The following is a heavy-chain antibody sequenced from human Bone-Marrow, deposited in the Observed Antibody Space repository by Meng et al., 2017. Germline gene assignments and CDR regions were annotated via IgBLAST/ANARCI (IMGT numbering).Heavy chain of an antibody. D-gene: IGHD3-10*01. V-gene: IGHV3-74*01. J-gene: IGHJ4*02. CDR2: INSHGSDT. Sequence: GGSLRLSCAASGFTFSDYWMHWVRQAPGKGLVWVSRINSHGSDTSYADSVKGRFTISRDNAKNTLYLQMNSLRADETAVYYCARDLSGWDSYGIDYWGQGTLVTVSS. CDR1: GFTFSDYW. CDR3: ARDLSGWDSYGIDY.